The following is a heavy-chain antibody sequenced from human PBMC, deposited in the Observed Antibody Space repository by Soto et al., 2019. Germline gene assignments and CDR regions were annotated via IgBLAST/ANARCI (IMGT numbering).Heavy chain of an antibody. CDR3: ATSAVLRFLEWPEDYYYGMDV. CDR1: GGSISSGGYS. J-gene: IGHJ6*02. D-gene: IGHD3-3*01. Sequence: PSEPLSLTCAVSGGSISSGGYSWSWIRQPPGKGLEWIGYIYHSGSTYYNPSLKSRVTISVDRSKNQFSLKLSSVTAADTAVYYCATSAVLRFLEWPEDYYYGMDVWGQGTTVTVSS. CDR2: IYHSGST. V-gene: IGHV4-30-2*01.